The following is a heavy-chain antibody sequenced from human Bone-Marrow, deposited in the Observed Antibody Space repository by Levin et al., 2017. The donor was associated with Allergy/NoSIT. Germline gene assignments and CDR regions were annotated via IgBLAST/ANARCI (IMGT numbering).Heavy chain of an antibody. V-gene: IGHV3-13*05. D-gene: IGHD3-10*01. CDR1: GFTFSSYD. Sequence: VASVKVSCAASGFTFSSYDMHWVRQATGKGLEWVSAIGTAGDPYYPGSVKGRFTISRENAKNSLYLQMNSLRAGDTAVYYCARASDRGRGGYDYYYMDVWGKGTTVTVSS. J-gene: IGHJ6*03. CDR2: IGTAGDP. CDR3: ARASDRGRGGYDYYYMDV.